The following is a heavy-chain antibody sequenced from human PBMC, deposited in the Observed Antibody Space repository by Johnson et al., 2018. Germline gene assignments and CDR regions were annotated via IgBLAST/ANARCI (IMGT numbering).Heavy chain of an antibody. Sequence: QVQLVQSGGGVVQPGRTXRLSCAASGCTFSSYGTHWVRQAPRTGLEWVAFISYDGSNKYYADSVKGRFTISRDNSNNTLYLQMHRLRAEDTAVYYCSRDQGYYGSGTYGYYYYYYKDVWGKGTTGTVS. J-gene: IGHJ6*03. CDR3: SRDQGYYGSGTYGYYYYYYKDV. CDR2: ISYDGSNK. V-gene: IGHV3-30*03. D-gene: IGHD3-10*01. CDR1: GCTFSSYG.